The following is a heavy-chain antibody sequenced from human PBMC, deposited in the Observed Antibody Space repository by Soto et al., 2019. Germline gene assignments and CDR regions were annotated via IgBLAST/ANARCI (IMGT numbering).Heavy chain of an antibody. CDR1: GFTFSGST. V-gene: IGHV3-73*02. CDR3: RVWVEELQSEH. D-gene: IGHD3-10*01. Sequence: EVQLVESGGGLVQPGGSLKLSCAASGFTFSGSTMHWVRQASGKGLEWVGRIRNKGNSYATAYAASVKGRFTISRNDSQNTAYLQMNSLKTEDTAVYYCRVWVEELQSEHWGQGSLVTVSS. CDR2: IRNKGNSYAT. J-gene: IGHJ4*02.